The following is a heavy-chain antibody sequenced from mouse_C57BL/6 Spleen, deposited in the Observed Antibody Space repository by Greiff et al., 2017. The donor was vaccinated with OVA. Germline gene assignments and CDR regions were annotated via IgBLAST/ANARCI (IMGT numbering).Heavy chain of an antibody. V-gene: IGHV1-15*01. CDR3: TDYYAMDY. CDR2: IDPETGGT. J-gene: IGHJ4*01. Sequence: VQLQQSGAELVRPGASVTLSCKASGYTFTDYEMHWVKQTPVPGLEWIGAIDPETGGTAYNQKFKGKAILTADKSSSTAYMELRSLTSEDSAVYYCTDYYAMDYWGQGTSVTVSS. CDR1: GYTFTDYE.